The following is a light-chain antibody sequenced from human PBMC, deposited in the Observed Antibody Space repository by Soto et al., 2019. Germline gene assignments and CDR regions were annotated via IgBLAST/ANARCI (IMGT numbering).Light chain of an antibody. V-gene: IGKV1-5*03. CDR2: KAS. CDR1: QPINNR. CDR3: QHGYSTPLT. J-gene: IGKJ4*01. Sequence: DIQMTQSPSTLPASVGDRVTIPCRDSQPINNRLAWYQQKPGKAPKLLIYKASSLESGVPSRFSGSGSGTEFTPTISSLQPADFETYFCQHGYSTPLTFGGGTKVDIK.